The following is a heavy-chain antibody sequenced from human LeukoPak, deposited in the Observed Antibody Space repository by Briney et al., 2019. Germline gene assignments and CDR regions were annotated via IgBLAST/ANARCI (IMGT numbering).Heavy chain of an antibody. D-gene: IGHD4-17*01. CDR2: ISSSSSYI. J-gene: IGHJ3*02. CDR1: GFTFSSYS. CDR3: AREYHGDYVPYRNPGAFDI. V-gene: IGHV3-21*01. Sequence: GGSLRLSCAASGFTFSSYSMNWVRQAPGQGLEWVSSISSSSSYIYYADSVKGRFTISRDNAKNSLYLQMNSLRAEYTAVYYCAREYHGDYVPYRNPGAFDIWGQGTMVTVSS.